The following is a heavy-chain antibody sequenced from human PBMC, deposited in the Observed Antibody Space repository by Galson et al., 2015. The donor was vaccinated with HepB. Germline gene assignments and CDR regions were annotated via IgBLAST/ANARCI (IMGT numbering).Heavy chain of an antibody. J-gene: IGHJ6*02. CDR3: PRRISLVRGMITKPDYYYGMDV. Sequence: SLRLSCAGSEFTFSSYWMNWVRQAPGKGREWVANINPDGSEKSYVASLRGRFTVSSDNDKNALYLQMDSLRAEDTAVYYCPRRISLVRGMITKPDYYYGMDVWGQGPPVTVAS. CDR1: EFTFSSYW. V-gene: IGHV3-7*03. CDR2: INPDGSEK. D-gene: IGHD3-10*01.